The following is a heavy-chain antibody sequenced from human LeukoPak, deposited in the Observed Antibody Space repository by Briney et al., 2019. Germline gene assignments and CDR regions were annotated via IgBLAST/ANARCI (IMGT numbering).Heavy chain of an antibody. Sequence: SETLSLTCTVPGGSISSDYWSWIRQPPGKGLELIGYIYYSGSTSYNPSLKSRVTISVDTSKNQFSLKLSSVTAADTAVYYCTRHQWGSGSNCWGQGTLVTVSS. D-gene: IGHD1-26*01. CDR3: TRHQWGSGSNC. CDR2: IYYSGST. V-gene: IGHV4-59*08. J-gene: IGHJ4*02. CDR1: GGSISSDY.